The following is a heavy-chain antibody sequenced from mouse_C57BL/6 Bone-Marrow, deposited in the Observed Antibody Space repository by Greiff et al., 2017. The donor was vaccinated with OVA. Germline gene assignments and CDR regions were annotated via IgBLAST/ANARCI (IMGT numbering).Heavy chain of an antibody. Sequence: VHLVESGAELAKPGASVKLSCKASGYTFTSYWMHWVKQRPGQGLEWIGYINPSSGYTKYNQKFKDKATLTADKSSSTAYMQLSSLTYEDSAGYYCARALLWLRLNYWGQGTTLTVSS. D-gene: IGHD2-9*01. V-gene: IGHV1-7*01. CDR3: ARALLWLRLNY. CDR2: INPSSGYT. J-gene: IGHJ2*01. CDR1: GYTFTSYW.